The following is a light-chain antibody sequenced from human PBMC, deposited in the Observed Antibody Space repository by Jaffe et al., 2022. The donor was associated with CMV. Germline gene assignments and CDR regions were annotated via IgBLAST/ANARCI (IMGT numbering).Light chain of an antibody. CDR2: EVI. V-gene: IGLV2-8*01. J-gene: IGLJ3*02. CDR3: TSYAGSNNLL. CDR1: SSDIGDYDY. Sequence: QSALTQPPSASGSPGQSVTISCTGTSSDIGDYDYVSWYQQHPGKAPKLMIYEVIKRPSGVPDRFSGSKSGNTASLTVSGLQADDEADYYCTSYAGSNNLLFGGGTKLTVL.